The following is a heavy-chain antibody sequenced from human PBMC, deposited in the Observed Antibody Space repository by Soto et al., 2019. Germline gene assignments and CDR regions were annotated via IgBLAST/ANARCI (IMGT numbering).Heavy chain of an antibody. CDR2: ISSSGSTI. CDR3: ARDHECVDTAMADSDAFDI. J-gene: IGHJ3*02. V-gene: IGHV3-11*01. D-gene: IGHD5-18*01. CDR1: GFTFSDYY. Sequence: QVQLVESGGGLVKPGGSLRLSCAASGFTFSDYYMSWIRQAPGKGLEWVSYISSSGSTIYYADSVKGRFTISRDNAKNSLYLQMNSLGAEDTAVYYCARDHECVDTAMADSDAFDIWGQGTMVTVSS.